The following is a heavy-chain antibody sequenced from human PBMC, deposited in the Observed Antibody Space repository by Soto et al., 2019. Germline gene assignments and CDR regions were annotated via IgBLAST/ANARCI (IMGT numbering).Heavy chain of an antibody. CDR2: ISQDGSER. D-gene: IGHD3-16*01. CDR3: ACGGNCFVY. J-gene: IGHJ4*02. CDR1: GFTFSTYC. V-gene: IGHV3-7*01. Sequence: EVQLVESGGGLVQPGGSLRLPCAASGFTFSTYCMTWVRQPPGKGLAWVASISQDGSERYYVDSVRGRFTITRDNAKNTAYLEMNSRRAEDAAVYYWACGGNCFVYWGQGTLVTVSP.